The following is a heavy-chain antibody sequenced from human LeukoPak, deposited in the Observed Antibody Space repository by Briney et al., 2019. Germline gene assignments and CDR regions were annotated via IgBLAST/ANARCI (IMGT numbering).Heavy chain of an antibody. J-gene: IGHJ4*02. D-gene: IGHD3-22*01. V-gene: IGHV1-69*01. Sequence: SVKVSCKASGGTFSSYAISWVRQAPGQGLEWMGGIIPIFGTANYAQKFQGRVTITADESTSTAYMELSSLRSEDMAVYYCARDLSDSSGYSQWGQGTLVTVSS. CDR2: IIPIFGTA. CDR3: ARDLSDSSGYSQ. CDR1: GGTFSSYA.